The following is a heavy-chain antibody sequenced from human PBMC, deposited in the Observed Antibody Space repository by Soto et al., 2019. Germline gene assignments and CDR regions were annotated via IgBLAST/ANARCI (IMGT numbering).Heavy chain of an antibody. CDR2: ISAYNGNT. V-gene: IGHV1-18*01. J-gene: IGHJ6*02. CDR3: ARDRLERLALFYYYGMDV. CDR1: GYTFTSYG. Sequence: QVQLVQSGAEVKKPGASVKVSCKASGYTFTSYGISWVRQAPGQGLEWMGWISAYNGNTNYAQKFQGRVTMTADTSTSTAYMELSSLRSDDTAVYYCARDRLERLALFYYYGMDVWGQGTTVTVSS. D-gene: IGHD1-1*01.